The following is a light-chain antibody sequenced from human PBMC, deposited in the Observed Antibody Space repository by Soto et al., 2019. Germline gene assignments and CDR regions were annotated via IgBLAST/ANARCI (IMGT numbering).Light chain of an antibody. CDR2: EVS. V-gene: IGLV2-8*01. J-gene: IGLJ2*01. CDR3: SSYAGSNKGVV. CDR1: SSDVGGYNY. Sequence: QSVLTQPPSASGSPGQAVTISCTGTSSDVGGYNYVSWYQQHPGKAPKLMIYEVSKRPSGVRDRFSGSKSGNTASLTVSGLQAEDEADYYCSSYAGSNKGVVFGGGTKLTVL.